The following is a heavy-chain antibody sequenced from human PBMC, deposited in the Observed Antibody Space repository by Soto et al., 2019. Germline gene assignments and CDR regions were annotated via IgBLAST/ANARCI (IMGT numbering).Heavy chain of an antibody. Sequence: GESLKISCKGSGYSFTSYWISWVRQMPGKGLERMGRIDPSDSYTNYSPSFQGHVTITADKSISTAYLQWSSLKASDTAMYYCARHLPTTVTTLYYYYGMDVWGQGTTVTVSS. V-gene: IGHV5-10-1*01. CDR1: GYSFTSYW. D-gene: IGHD4-4*01. J-gene: IGHJ6*02. CDR3: ARHLPTTVTTLYYYYGMDV. CDR2: IDPSDSYT.